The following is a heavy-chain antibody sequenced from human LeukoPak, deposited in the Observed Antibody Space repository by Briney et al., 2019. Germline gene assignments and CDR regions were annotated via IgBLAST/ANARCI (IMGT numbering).Heavy chain of an antibody. CDR2: IHTSGDT. CDR1: GFTVSSNY. Sequence: GGSLRLSCAASGFTVSSNYVSWVRQAPGKGLEWVSAIHTSGDTCYADSVKGRFTISRDTSKNTLYLQINSLRVEDTAVYYCIVFGDSNHWGQGTLVTVSS. J-gene: IGHJ5*02. CDR3: IVFGDSNH. D-gene: IGHD4-17*01. V-gene: IGHV3-53*01.